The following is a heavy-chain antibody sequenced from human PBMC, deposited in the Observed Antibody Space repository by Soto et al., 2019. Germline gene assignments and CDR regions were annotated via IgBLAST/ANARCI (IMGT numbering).Heavy chain of an antibody. J-gene: IGHJ4*01. Sequence: EVELLESGGGLVQPGGSLRLSCAASGLTFSNYAINWVRQAPGKGLEWGSSISGSGGSTYPADSVKGRFTISRDNSKNTMYLQMNSLRVEDTAVYYCAKDVSWSTVSYFAFWAHGILVTVSS. D-gene: IGHD2-8*01. V-gene: IGHV3-23*01. CDR1: GLTFSNYA. CDR3: AKDVSWSTVSYFAF. CDR2: ISGSGGST.